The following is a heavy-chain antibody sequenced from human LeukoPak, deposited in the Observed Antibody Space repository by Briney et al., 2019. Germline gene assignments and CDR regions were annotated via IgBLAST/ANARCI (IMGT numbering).Heavy chain of an antibody. CDR1: GGSFSGYY. Sequence: SETLSLTCAVYGGSFSGYYWSWIRQHPGKGLEWIGYIYYSGSTYYNPSLKSRVTISVDTSKNQFSLKLSSVTAADTAVYYCARGPPYYDILTGYFGYWGQGTLVTVSS. CDR3: ARGPPYYDILTGYFGY. CDR2: IYYSGST. V-gene: IGHV4-31*11. D-gene: IGHD3-9*01. J-gene: IGHJ4*02.